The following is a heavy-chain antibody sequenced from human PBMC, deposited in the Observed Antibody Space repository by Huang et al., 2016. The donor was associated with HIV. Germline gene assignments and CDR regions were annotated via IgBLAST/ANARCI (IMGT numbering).Heavy chain of an antibody. CDR2: INPIFGTV. Sequence: QVQLVQSGAEVKKPGSSVKVSCKASGGTYSNYAISWVRQAPGQGLEWMGRINPIFGTVNYAQKFQGRVTITADESRTTIYMDLSSLRSDDTAVYYCAREFSILGEGAFDIWGQVTMVTVFS. CDR1: GGTYSNYA. V-gene: IGHV1-69*13. J-gene: IGHJ3*02. D-gene: IGHD1-26*01. CDR3: AREFSILGEGAFDI.